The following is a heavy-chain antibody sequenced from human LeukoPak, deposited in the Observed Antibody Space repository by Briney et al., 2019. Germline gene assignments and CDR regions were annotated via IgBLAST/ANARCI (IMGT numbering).Heavy chain of an antibody. CDR2: MNPNSGNT. V-gene: IGHV1-8*01. D-gene: IGHD3-3*01. J-gene: IGHJ4*02. CDR3: ARVGWYYDFWSGYYYYFDY. Sequence: ASVTVSCKASGYTFTSYDINWVRQATGQGLEWMGWMNPNSGNTGYAQKFQGRVTMTRNTSISTAYMELGSLRSEDTAVYYCARVGWYYDFWSGYYYYFDYWGQGTLVTVSS. CDR1: GYTFTSYD.